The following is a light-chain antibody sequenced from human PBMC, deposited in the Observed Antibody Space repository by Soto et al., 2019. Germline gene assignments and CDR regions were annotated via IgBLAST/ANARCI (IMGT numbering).Light chain of an antibody. CDR1: SSNIGTNT. CDR3: GGWDDSLSGPV. V-gene: IGLV1-44*01. CDR2: SNN. Sequence: QSALTQPPSASGTPGQRVTISCSGSSSNIGTNTVNWFQQLPGTAPKLLIYSNNQRPSGVPDRFSGAKSGTSASLAISGLRSEDEADYYCGGWDDSLSGPVFGGGTQLTVL. J-gene: IGLJ2*01.